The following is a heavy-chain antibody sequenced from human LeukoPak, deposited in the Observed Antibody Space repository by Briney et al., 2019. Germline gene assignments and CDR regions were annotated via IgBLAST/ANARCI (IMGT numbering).Heavy chain of an antibody. V-gene: IGHV1-69*13. CDR3: ARPVTPNYYDSSGCYSYAFDI. CDR2: IIPIFGTA. D-gene: IGHD3-22*01. Sequence: ASVKVSCKASGGTFSSYAISWVRQAPGQGLEWMGGIIPIFGTANYAQKFQGRVTITADESTSTAYMELSSLRSEDTAVYYCARPVTPNYYDSSGCYSYAFDIWGQGTMVTVSS. J-gene: IGHJ3*02. CDR1: GGTFSSYA.